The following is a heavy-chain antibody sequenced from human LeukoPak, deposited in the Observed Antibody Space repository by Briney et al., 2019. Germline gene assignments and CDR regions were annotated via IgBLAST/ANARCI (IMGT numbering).Heavy chain of an antibody. CDR3: ARWLAWNYGLGYYFDY. Sequence: ASVKVSCKASGYTFTSYDINWVRQATGQGLEWMGWMNPNSGNTGYEQKFQGRVTMTRNTSISTAYMELSSLRSEDTAVYYCARWLAWNYGLGYYFDYWGQGTLVTVSS. D-gene: IGHD1-7*01. CDR2: MNPNSGNT. V-gene: IGHV1-8*01. CDR1: GYTFTSYD. J-gene: IGHJ4*02.